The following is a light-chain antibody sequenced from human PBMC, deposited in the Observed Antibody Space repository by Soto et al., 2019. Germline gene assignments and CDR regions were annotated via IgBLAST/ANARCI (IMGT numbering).Light chain of an antibody. V-gene: IGKV3-20*01. Sequence: ETVLTQSPGTLSLSPGERATLSCRASQAIRSNYLAWYRQTPGQAPRLLIYGASNRATGIADRFSGSGSGPDLTLIISRLEPEDFALYYCQQYGSSPWTFGQGTKVEIK. J-gene: IGKJ1*01. CDR2: GAS. CDR1: QAIRSNY. CDR3: QQYGSSPWT.